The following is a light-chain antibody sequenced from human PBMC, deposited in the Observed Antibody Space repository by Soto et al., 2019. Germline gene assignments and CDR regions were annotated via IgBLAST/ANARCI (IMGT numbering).Light chain of an antibody. J-gene: IGKJ1*01. CDR1: QSVSSN. V-gene: IGKV3-15*01. CDR3: QHYNKWPLWT. Sequence: EIVMTQSPATLSVSPGERATLACRASQSVSSNLAWYQQKPGQAPRLLIYGASTRATGIPARFSGSGSGAEFTLTISSLQSEDFAVYYCQHYNKWPLWTFGQGTKLEIK. CDR2: GAS.